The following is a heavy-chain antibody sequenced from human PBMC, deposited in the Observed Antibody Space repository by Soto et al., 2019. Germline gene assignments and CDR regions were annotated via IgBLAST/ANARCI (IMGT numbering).Heavy chain of an antibody. V-gene: IGHV5-51*01. D-gene: IGHD3-3*01. J-gene: IGHJ6*02. Sequence: GESLKISCKGSGYSFTSYWIGWVRQMPGKGLEWMGIIYPGDSDTRYSPSFQGQVTISADKPISTAYLQWSSLKASDTAMYYCARQTVYDFYYYGMDVWGQGTTVTVSS. CDR3: ARQTVYDFYYYGMDV. CDR2: IYPGDSDT. CDR1: GYSFTSYW.